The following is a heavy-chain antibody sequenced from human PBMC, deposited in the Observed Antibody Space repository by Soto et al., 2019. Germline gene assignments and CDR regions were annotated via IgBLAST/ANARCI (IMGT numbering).Heavy chain of an antibody. V-gene: IGHV1-2*02. CDR1: GYTFTGYY. CDR3: ARKPSIAARGGVWSY. CDR2: INPNSGGT. Sequence: XSVKVSCHAAGYTFTGYYMHWGRQAPGQGLEWMGWINPNSGGTNYAQKFQGRVTMTRDTSISTAYMELSRLRSDDTAVYYCARKPSIAARGGVWSYWGQGTLVTVSS. J-gene: IGHJ4*02. D-gene: IGHD6-6*01.